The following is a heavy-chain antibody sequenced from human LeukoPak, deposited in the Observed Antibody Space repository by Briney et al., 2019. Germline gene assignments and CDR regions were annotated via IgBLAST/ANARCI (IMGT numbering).Heavy chain of an antibody. Sequence: ASVKVSCKASGFTFTSSAVQWVRQARGQRLEWIGWIVVGSGNTNYAQKFQERVTITRDMSTSTAYMELSSLRSEDTAVYYCAAVRNYYYGPGSYYNGEYYFDYWGQGTLVTVSS. V-gene: IGHV1-58*01. D-gene: IGHD3-10*01. CDR2: IVVGSGNT. CDR3: AAVRNYYYGPGSYYNGEYYFDY. CDR1: GFTFTSSA. J-gene: IGHJ4*02.